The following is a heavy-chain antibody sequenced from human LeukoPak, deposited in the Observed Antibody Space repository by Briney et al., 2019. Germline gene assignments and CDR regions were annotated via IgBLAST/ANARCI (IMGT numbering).Heavy chain of an antibody. CDR3: ARDLMPHGFDI. CDR1: GFTFSSYG. Sequence: PGGSLRLSCAASGFTFSSYGMHWVRQAPGKGLEWVAVILSDGSKEFYTDSVKGRFTISRDNSKNTLYLQMNSLRAEDTAVYYCARDLMPHGFDIWGQGTMVTVSS. J-gene: IGHJ3*02. CDR2: ILSDGSKE. V-gene: IGHV3-33*01. D-gene: IGHD2-2*01.